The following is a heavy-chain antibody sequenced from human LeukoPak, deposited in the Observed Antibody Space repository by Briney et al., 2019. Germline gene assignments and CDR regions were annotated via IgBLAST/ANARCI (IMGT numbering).Heavy chain of an antibody. Sequence: SETLSLTRILPGGSTTSFYWSWIRPPPEGGREWIGYIYYCESTRNNPSLKSRVTVSVDTSKSLFSLKLSAVTAADTAVYYCAGDEYLGSGIDYWGQGTLVTVSS. D-gene: IGHD3-10*01. J-gene: IGHJ4*02. V-gene: IGHV4-59*01. CDR2: IYYCEST. CDR3: AGDEYLGSGIDY. CDR1: GGSTTSFY.